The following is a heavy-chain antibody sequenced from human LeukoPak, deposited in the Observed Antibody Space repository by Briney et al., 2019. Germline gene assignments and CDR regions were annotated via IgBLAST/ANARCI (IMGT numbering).Heavy chain of an antibody. CDR3: AGEVVPAGIPRGFDP. Sequence: GGSLRLSCAAYGFTFSNYWMRWVRQAPGKGREWVTAISGSGGGKQYADYVKGRITISRDNTKNTMYLQMNSLRAVDTAVYYCAGEVVPAGIPRGFDPWGQGTLVTVSS. D-gene: IGHD2-15*01. CDR2: ISGSGGGK. J-gene: IGHJ5*02. CDR1: GFTFSNYW. V-gene: IGHV3-23*01.